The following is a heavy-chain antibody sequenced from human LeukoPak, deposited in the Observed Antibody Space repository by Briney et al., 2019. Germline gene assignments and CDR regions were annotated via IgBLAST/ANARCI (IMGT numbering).Heavy chain of an antibody. D-gene: IGHD5-18*01. V-gene: IGHV3-23*01. Sequence: GGSLRLSCAASGFTFSSYAMSWVRQAPGKGLEWVSAISGSGSSTYYADSVKGRFIISRDNSKNTLYLQMNSLRAEDTAVYYCARTNPGYNFDYWGQGTLVTVSS. CDR1: GFTFSSYA. CDR2: ISGSGSST. CDR3: ARTNPGYNFDY. J-gene: IGHJ4*02.